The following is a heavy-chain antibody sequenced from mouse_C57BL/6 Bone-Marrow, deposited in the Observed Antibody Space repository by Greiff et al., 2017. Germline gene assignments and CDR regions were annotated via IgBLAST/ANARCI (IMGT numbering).Heavy chain of an antibody. CDR3: ARGGQRRLPFDY. CDR2: IYPGDGDT. Sequence: QVQLQQSGPELVKPGASVKISCKASGYAFSSSWMNWVKQRPGKGLEWIGRIYPGDGDTNYNGKFKGKATLTAAKSSSTAYMQLSSLTSEDSAVSFCARGGQRRLPFDYWGQGTTLTVSS. J-gene: IGHJ2*01. V-gene: IGHV1-82*01. CDR1: GYAFSSSW. D-gene: IGHD3-2*02.